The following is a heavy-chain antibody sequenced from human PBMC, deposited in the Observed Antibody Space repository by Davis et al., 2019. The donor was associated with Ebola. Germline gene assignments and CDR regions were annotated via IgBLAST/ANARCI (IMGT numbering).Heavy chain of an antibody. Sequence: ASVKVSCKASGYTFTTYAMHWVRQAPGQRLEWMGWLNAGNGYTKYSQKFQGRVTFTRDTSASTAYMELSSLRSEDTAVYYCARGNTSPHPFYYYYYMDVWGKGTTVTVSS. V-gene: IGHV1-3*01. CDR3: ARGNTSPHPFYYYYYMDV. CDR2: LNAGNGYT. J-gene: IGHJ6*03. CDR1: GYTFTTYA.